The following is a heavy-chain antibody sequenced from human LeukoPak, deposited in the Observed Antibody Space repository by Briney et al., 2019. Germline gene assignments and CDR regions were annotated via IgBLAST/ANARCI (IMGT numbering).Heavy chain of an antibody. Sequence: PGRSLRLSCAASGFTFSSYGMHWVRQAPGKGLEWVAVIWYDGSNKYYADSVEGRFTISRDNSKNTLYLQMNSPRAEDTAVYYCARALQRLAYCGGDCYWTPDYWGQGTLVTVSS. CDR2: IWYDGSNK. CDR1: GFTFSSYG. CDR3: ARALQRLAYCGGDCYWTPDY. D-gene: IGHD2-21*02. J-gene: IGHJ4*02. V-gene: IGHV3-33*01.